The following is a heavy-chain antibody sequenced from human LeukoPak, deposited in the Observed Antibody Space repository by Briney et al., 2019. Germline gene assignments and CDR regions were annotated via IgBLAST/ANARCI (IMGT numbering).Heavy chain of an antibody. V-gene: IGHV4-4*07. CDR1: GGSIRSYY. CDR3: ARDLPEYSGYEIFDY. D-gene: IGHD5-12*01. J-gene: IGHJ4*02. CDR2: IYSSGST. Sequence: SETLSLTCTVSGGSIRSYYWSWIRQPAGKGLEWIGRIYSSGSTNYNPSLKSRVTMSVDTSKNQFSLKLSSVTAADTAVYYCARDLPEYSGYEIFDYWGQGTLVTVSS.